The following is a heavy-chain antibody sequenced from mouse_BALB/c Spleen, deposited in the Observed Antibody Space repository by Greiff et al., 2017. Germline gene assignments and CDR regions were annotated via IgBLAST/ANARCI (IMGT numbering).Heavy chain of an antibody. CDR3: ARSSYYGSSSFAY. CDR2: IYPYNGGT. V-gene: IGHV1S29*02. Sequence: EVQLQQSGPELVKPGASVKISCKASGYTFTDYNMHWVKQSHGKSLEWIGYIYPYNGGTGYNQKFKSKATLTVDNSSSTAYMELRSLTSEDSAVYYCARSSYYGSSSFAYWGQGTLVTVSA. CDR1: GYTFTDYN. J-gene: IGHJ3*01. D-gene: IGHD1-1*01.